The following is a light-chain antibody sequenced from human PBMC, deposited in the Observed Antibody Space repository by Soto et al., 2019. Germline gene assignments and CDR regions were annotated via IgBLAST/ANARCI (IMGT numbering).Light chain of an antibody. CDR3: QQSYSTRF. Sequence: AIQLTQSPSSLSASVGDRVTITCRASQGISSALAWYQQKPGKAPKLLIYDASSLESGVPSRFSGSGSGTDFTLTISSLQPEDFATYYCQQSYSTRFFGQGTKLEIK. J-gene: IGKJ2*01. CDR2: DAS. V-gene: IGKV1-13*02. CDR1: QGISSA.